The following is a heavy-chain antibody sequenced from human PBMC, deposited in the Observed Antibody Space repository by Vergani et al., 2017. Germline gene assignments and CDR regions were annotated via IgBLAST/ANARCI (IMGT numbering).Heavy chain of an antibody. CDR1: GFTFSSYW. Sequence: EVQLVESGGGLVQPGGSLRLSCAASGFTFSSYWMHWVRQAPGKGLVWVSRINSDGSSTSYADSVKGRFTISRDNAKNTQYLQMNSLRAEDTAVYYCARGMQQLVSYYYYYGMDVWGQGTTVTVSS. D-gene: IGHD6-13*01. V-gene: IGHV3-74*01. J-gene: IGHJ6*02. CDR3: ARGMQQLVSYYYYYGMDV. CDR2: INSDGSST.